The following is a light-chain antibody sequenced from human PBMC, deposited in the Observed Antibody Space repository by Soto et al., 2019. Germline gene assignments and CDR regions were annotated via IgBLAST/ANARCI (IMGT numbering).Light chain of an antibody. V-gene: IGKV1-27*01. J-gene: IGKJ5*01. Sequence: DIQMTQSPSSLSASVGDRGTITCRASPGIINYLAWYQQKPGKVPKLLIYAASTLQSGVPSRFSGSGSWTEFTLTISSLQPEDVATYYCQKYDSAPLTCGQGTRLEIK. CDR2: AAS. CDR1: PGIINY. CDR3: QKYDSAPLT.